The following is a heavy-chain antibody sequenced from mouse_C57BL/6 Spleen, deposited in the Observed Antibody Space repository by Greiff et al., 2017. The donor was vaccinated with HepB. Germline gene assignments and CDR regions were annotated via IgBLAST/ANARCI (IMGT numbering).Heavy chain of an antibody. Sequence: VQLQQSGAELVRPGASVKLSCTASGFNIKDDYMHWVKQRPEQGLEWIGWIVPENGATEYASKFQGKATITADTSSNTAYLQLSSLTSEDTAVYYCTTRGITTVVATGKNYWGQGTTLTVSS. CDR1: GFNIKDDY. CDR2: IVPENGAT. D-gene: IGHD1-1*01. J-gene: IGHJ2*01. CDR3: TTRGITTVVATGKNY. V-gene: IGHV14-4*01.